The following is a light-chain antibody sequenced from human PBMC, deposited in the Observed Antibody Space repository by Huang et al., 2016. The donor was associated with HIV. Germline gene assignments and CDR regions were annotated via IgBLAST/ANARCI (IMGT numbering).Light chain of an antibody. CDR2: GAS. V-gene: IGKV3-20*01. J-gene: IGKJ1*01. Sequence: EIVLTQSPGTLSLSPGERATFSCRASTSVRGRYLAWYQQKPGQAPRLLIYGASSRATVIPDRFSGSGSGTDFTLTISRLEPEDFAVYYCQQYGSSLRTFGQGTKVEIK. CDR3: QQYGSSLRT. CDR1: TSVRGRY.